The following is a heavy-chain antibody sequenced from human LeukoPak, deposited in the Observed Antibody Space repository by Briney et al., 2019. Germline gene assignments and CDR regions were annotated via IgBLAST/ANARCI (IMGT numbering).Heavy chain of an antibody. CDR1: GGSLSGFY. Sequence: XETLSLTCTVSGGSLSGFYWSWIRQPPGKGLEWIGYVYYSGNTNYNPSLKSRVTISVDTSKNQFSLKLTSVTAADTAMYYCARGMGMSDYWGQGTLVTVSS. CDR2: VYYSGNT. V-gene: IGHV4-59*01. D-gene: IGHD1-26*01. CDR3: ARGMGMSDY. J-gene: IGHJ4*02.